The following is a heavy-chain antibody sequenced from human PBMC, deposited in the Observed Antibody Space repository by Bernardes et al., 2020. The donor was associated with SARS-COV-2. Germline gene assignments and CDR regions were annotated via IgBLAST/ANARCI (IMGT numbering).Heavy chain of an antibody. CDR2: IIPIFGTA. CDR3: ARVSSRELSYDYYYYYGMDV. D-gene: IGHD3-16*02. J-gene: IGHJ6*02. Sequence: SVKVSCKASGGTFSSYAISWVRQAPGQGLEWMGGIIPIFGTANYAQKFQGRVTITADESTSTAYMELSSLRSEDTAVYYCARVSSRELSYDYYYYYGMDVWGQGTTVTVSS. CDR1: GGTFSSYA. V-gene: IGHV1-69*13.